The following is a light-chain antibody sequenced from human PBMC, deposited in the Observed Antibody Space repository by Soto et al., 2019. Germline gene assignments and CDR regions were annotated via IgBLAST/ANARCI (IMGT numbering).Light chain of an antibody. CDR3: QQYNNWPLT. J-gene: IGKJ4*01. V-gene: IGKV3-15*01. Sequence: ETVMTQSPATLSVSPGERATLSCRAGQSISKNLAWYQQNPGQAPRLLIYGATTRATGIPSRFSGSGSGTEFTLTISSLQSEDFAAYYCQQYNNWPLTFGGGTKVEIK. CDR2: GAT. CDR1: QSISKN.